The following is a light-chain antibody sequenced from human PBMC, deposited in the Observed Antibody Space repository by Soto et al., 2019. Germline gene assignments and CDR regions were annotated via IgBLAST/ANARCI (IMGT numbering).Light chain of an antibody. Sequence: EIVMTQSPVTLSVSLGERATLSFRASQSIGTTLAWYLQKPGQAPRLLISGASTRATGIPASFSGSGSGTEFTLTISSLQSEDSAVYYCQQYKTWPPTFGQGTKVDIK. J-gene: IGKJ1*01. CDR3: QQYKTWPPT. CDR1: QSIGTT. V-gene: IGKV3-15*01. CDR2: GAS.